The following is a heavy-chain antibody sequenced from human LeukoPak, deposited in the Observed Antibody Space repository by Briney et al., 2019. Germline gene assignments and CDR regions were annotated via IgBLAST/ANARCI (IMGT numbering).Heavy chain of an antibody. CDR2: IKSDGSST. CDR3: ARDSAECTGGYCYLVS. CDR1: GFTFSSDW. V-gene: IGHV3-74*01. Sequence: GGSLRLSCAASGFTFSSDWMHWVRQAPGKGLVWVSRIKSDGSSTRYADSVKGRFTISRDNAKSTLYLQMNSLRAEDTAVYYCARDSAECTGGYCYLVSWGQGTLVTVSS. J-gene: IGHJ4*02. D-gene: IGHD2-8*02.